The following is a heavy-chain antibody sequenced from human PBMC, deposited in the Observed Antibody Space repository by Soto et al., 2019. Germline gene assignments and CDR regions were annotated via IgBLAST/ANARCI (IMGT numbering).Heavy chain of an antibody. CDR1: WFTVSSNY. V-gene: IGHV3-53*01. Sequence: GGSLRLSCAASWFTVSSNYMSWVRQAPGKGLEWVSVIYSGGSTYYADSVKGRFTISRDNSKNTLYLQMNSLRAEDTDVYYCARADYDILTGYYFDIWGQGTLVTVSS. CDR2: IYSGGST. D-gene: IGHD3-9*01. J-gene: IGHJ4*01. CDR3: ARADYDILTGYYFDI.